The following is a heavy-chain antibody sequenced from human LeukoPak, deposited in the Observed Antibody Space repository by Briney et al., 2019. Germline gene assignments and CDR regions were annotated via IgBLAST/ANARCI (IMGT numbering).Heavy chain of an antibody. CDR3: ARHISDYGGSPHRAFDI. Sequence: PSETLSLTCTVSGGSISSYYWSWIRQPPGKGLEWIGDIYYSGNTNYNPSLKSRVTISGDTSKNQFSLKLSSVTAADTAVYFCARHISDYGGSPHRAFDIWGQGTMVTVSS. CDR2: IYYSGNT. D-gene: IGHD4-23*01. J-gene: IGHJ3*02. V-gene: IGHV4-59*08. CDR1: GGSISSYY.